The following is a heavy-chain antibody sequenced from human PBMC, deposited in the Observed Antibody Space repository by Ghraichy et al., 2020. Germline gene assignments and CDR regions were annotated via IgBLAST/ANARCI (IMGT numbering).Heavy chain of an antibody. CDR2: IDWDDDK. D-gene: IGHD6-19*01. J-gene: IGHJ6*02. Sequence: SGPTLVKPTQTLTLTCTFSGFSLSTSGMCVSWIRQPPGKALEWLALIDWDDDKYYSTSLKTRLTISKDTSKNQVVLTMTNMDPVDTATYYCARGYSSGWHYYGMDVWGQGTTVTVSS. CDR1: GFSLSTSGMC. V-gene: IGHV2-70*01. CDR3: ARGYSSGWHYYGMDV.